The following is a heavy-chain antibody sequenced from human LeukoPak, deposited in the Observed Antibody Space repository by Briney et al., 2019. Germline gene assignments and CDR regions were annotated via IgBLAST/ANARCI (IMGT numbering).Heavy chain of an antibody. V-gene: IGHV1-69*13. J-gene: IGHJ4*02. D-gene: IGHD5-18*01. Sequence: GASVKVSCKASGGTFSSYAISWVRQAPGQGLEWMGGIIPIFGTANYAQKFQGRVTITADESTSTAYMELSSLRSEDTAVYYCARTKSGYSYGTLNYWGQGTLVTVSS. CDR1: GGTFSSYA. CDR2: IIPIFGTA. CDR3: ARTKSGYSYGTLNY.